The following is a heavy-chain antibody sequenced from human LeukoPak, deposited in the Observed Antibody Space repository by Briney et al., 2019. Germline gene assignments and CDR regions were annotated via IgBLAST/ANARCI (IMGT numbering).Heavy chain of an antibody. D-gene: IGHD4-23*01. CDR3: AISSPVATVGY. CDR2: INQDGGEK. CDR1: GFTFSNYW. J-gene: IGHJ4*02. V-gene: IGHV3-7*01. Sequence: GGSLRLSCAASGFTFSNYWISWVRQAPGKRLEWVANINQDGGEKYYVDSVKGRFTISRDNAKNSLYLQMNSLRAEDTAVYYCAISSPVATVGYWGQGTLVTVSS.